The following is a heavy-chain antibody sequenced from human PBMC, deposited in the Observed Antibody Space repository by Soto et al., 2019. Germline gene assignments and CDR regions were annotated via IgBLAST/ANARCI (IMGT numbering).Heavy chain of an antibody. V-gene: IGHV1-2*02. D-gene: IGHD3-10*01. Sequence: ASVKVSCKASGYTFTAYYIHWVRQAPGQGLEWMGWINPKGGGTKYAQKFEGRVTMTRDTSINTAYMELTRLTSDDTAVYYCARAVHTMIQGVRFRVDQWGQGXLVTVYS. J-gene: IGHJ4*02. CDR3: ARAVHTMIQGVRFRVDQ. CDR2: INPKGGGT. CDR1: GYTFTAYY.